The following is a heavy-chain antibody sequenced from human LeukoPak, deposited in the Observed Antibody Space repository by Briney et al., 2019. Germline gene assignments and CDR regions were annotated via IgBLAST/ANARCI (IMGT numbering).Heavy chain of an antibody. CDR2: IKQGGSEK. V-gene: IGHV3-7*01. CDR3: ARGGNHGDYWYFDL. Sequence: PGGSLRLSCSASEFTFSNFWMSWVRQAPGKGPEWVANIKQGGSEKYYVDSVKGRFTISRDNAETSLHLQMNSLRAEDTAVYYCARGGNHGDYWYFDLWGRGTLVTVSS. J-gene: IGHJ2*01. D-gene: IGHD4-17*01. CDR1: EFTFSNFW.